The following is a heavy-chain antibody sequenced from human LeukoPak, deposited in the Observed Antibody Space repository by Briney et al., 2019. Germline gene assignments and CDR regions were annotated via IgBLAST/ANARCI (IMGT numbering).Heavy chain of an antibody. J-gene: IGHJ6*03. V-gene: IGHV4-4*02. CDR1: GDSISSINW. CDR2: IHHSGKT. D-gene: IGHD5-18*01. CDR3: ARAPDTAIPYYYMDV. Sequence: SGTLSLTCAVSGDSISSINWWTWVRLSPEKGLGWIGEIHHSGKTNYNPSLKSRVNISLDKSKNHFSLRVNSVVAADTAIYYCARAPDTAIPYYYMDVWGKGTTVTVSS.